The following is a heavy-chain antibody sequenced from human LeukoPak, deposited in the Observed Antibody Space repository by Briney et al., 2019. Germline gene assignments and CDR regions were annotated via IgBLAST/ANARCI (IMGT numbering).Heavy chain of an antibody. J-gene: IGHJ5*02. D-gene: IGHD3-10*01. V-gene: IGHV4-59*08. CDR2: IHDSGTT. CDR3: ASPPFNNYGSGSYYNH. CDR1: GGSISSYY. Sequence: PSETLSLTCTVSGGSISSYYWSWIRQPPGKGLEWFGYIHDSGTTNYNPSLKSRVTISVDTSKNQFSLKVSSVTAADTAVYYCASPPFNNYGSGSYYNHWGQGTLVTVSS.